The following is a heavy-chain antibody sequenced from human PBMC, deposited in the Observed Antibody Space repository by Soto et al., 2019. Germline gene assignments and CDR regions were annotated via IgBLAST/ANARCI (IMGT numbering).Heavy chain of an antibody. Sequence: SETLSLTCTVSGGSISSGGYYWSWIRQHPGKGLEWIGYIYYSGSTYYNPSLKSRVTISVDTSKNQFSLKLSSVTAADTAVYYCARHAPSSGYPLEYWGQGTLVTVSS. J-gene: IGHJ4*02. V-gene: IGHV4-31*03. CDR3: ARHAPSSGYPLEY. D-gene: IGHD3-22*01. CDR1: GGSISSGGYY. CDR2: IYYSGST.